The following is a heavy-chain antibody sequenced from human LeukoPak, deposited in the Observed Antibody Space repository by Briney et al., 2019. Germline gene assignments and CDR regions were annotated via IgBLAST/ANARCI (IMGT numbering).Heavy chain of an antibody. J-gene: IGHJ4*02. CDR3: AKDTGVVVALDS. Sequence: ASVKVSCKASGYTFSGYYIHWVRQAPGQGLEWMGWIDPNSGYTNYAQRFQGRVTMTEDTSTDTAYMELSSLRSDDTAVYYCAKDTGVVVALDSWGQGTQVTVSS. CDR1: GYTFSGYY. V-gene: IGHV1-2*02. CDR2: IDPNSGYT. D-gene: IGHD2-15*01.